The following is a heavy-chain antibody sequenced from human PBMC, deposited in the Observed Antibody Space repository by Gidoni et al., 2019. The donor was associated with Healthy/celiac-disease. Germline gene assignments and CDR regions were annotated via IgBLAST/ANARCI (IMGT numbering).Heavy chain of an antibody. Sequence: KPGSSVKVSCKASGATFSSYAISWMRQAPGQGLEWMGGIIPICGTANYAQKFQGRVTLTADESTSTAYMELSSLRSEDTAVYYCSTSLPWPPGPPRGGYYFDYWGQGTLVTVSS. J-gene: IGHJ4*02. D-gene: IGHD4-17*01. V-gene: IGHV1-69*01. CDR1: GATFSSYA. CDR2: IIPICGTA. CDR3: STSLPWPPGPPRGGYYFDY.